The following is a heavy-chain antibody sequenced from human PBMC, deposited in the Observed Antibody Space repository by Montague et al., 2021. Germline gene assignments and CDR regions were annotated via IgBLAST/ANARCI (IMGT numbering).Heavy chain of an antibody. V-gene: IGHV3-30*04. CDR2: VSYDGTNK. CDR3: ARGGFRITMLVVLSDAFDX. CDR1: GFTFGSYA. D-gene: IGHD3-22*01. J-gene: IGHJ3*02. Sequence: SLRLSCAASGFTFGSYAMHWVRQAPGKGLEWVAVVSYDGTNKYYADSVKGRFTISRDNSKNTLYLQMNSLRAEDTAVYYCARGGFRITMLVVLSDAFDXWGQGTMVTVSS.